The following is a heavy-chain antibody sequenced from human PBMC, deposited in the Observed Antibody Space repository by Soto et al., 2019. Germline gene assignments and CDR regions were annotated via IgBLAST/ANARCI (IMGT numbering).Heavy chain of an antibody. Sequence: EVQLVETGGGLIRPGGSLRLSCAASGFTVSSNYMSWVRQAPGKGLEWVSVIYSGGSTYYADSVKGRFTISRDNSKNTLYLQMNSLRAEDTAVYYCARSGSYLWYFDYWGQGTLVTVSS. CDR1: GFTVSSNY. V-gene: IGHV3-53*02. CDR2: IYSGGST. D-gene: IGHD3-10*01. J-gene: IGHJ4*02. CDR3: ARSGSYLWYFDY.